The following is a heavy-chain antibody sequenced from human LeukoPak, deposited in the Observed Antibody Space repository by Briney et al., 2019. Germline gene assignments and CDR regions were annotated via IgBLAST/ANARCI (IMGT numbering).Heavy chain of an antibody. J-gene: IGHJ4*02. D-gene: IGHD5-12*01. CDR1: GGSFSGYY. CDR2: INHSGST. V-gene: IGHV4-34*01. Sequence: SETLSLTCAVYGGSFSGYYWSWIRQPPGNGLEWIGEINHSGSTNYNPSLKGRVTISVDTSKNQFSLKLSSVTAADTAVYYCARVGVATISSYFDYWGQGTLVTVSS. CDR3: ARVGVATISSYFDY.